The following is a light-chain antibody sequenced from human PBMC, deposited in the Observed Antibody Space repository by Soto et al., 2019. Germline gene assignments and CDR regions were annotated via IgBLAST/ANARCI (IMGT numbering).Light chain of an antibody. V-gene: IGKV3-20*01. CDR3: QQHGTSPELT. CDR2: DAS. CDR1: QSLSSSQ. J-gene: IGKJ4*01. Sequence: EIVLTQSPGTLSLSPGERATLSCRASQSLSSSQLAWYQQKPGQAPRLLIYDASSRATGIPDRSSGSGSGTDFSLTISRLEPEDFAVYYCQQHGTSPELTFGGGTKVDIK.